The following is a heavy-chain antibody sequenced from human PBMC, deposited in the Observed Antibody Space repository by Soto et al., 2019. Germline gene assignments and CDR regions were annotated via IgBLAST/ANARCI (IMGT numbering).Heavy chain of an antibody. J-gene: IGHJ5*02. Sequence: QVPLVQSGAEVKKPGASVKVSCKASGYTFTSYGISWVRQAPGQGLEWMGWISAYNGNTNYAQKLQGRVTMTTDTSTSTAYMELRSLRSDDTAVYYCARSSRLQLERRARDWFDPWGQGTLVTVSS. V-gene: IGHV1-18*01. D-gene: IGHD1-1*01. CDR3: ARSSRLQLERRARDWFDP. CDR2: ISAYNGNT. CDR1: GYTFTSYG.